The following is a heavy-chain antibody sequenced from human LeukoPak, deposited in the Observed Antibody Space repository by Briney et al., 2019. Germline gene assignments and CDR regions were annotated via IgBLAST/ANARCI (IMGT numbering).Heavy chain of an antibody. CDR3: ARDRAVAGLFDP. CDR2: IKEDGSEK. J-gene: IGHJ5*02. D-gene: IGHD6-19*01. Sequence: GGSLRLSCEASGFTFSIYWMSWVRQAPGKGLEWVANIKEDGSEKDYVDSVKGRFIITRDNVKNSLYLQMNSLRPEDTAMYYCARDRAVAGLFDPWGQGTLVTVSS. CDR1: GFTFSIYW. V-gene: IGHV3-7*01.